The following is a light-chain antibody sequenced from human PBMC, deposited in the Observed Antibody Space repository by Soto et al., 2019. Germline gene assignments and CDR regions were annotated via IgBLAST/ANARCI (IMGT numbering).Light chain of an antibody. CDR2: GAS. V-gene: IGKV3-20*01. CDR1: QSVSIN. J-gene: IGKJ3*01. Sequence: EVVLTQSPGTLSLSPGERATLSCRASQSVSINLAWYQQKPGQAPRLLIYGASSRATGIPDRFSGSGSGTDFTLTISRLEPEDFAVYYCQQYGSSPFTFGPGTKVDIK. CDR3: QQYGSSPFT.